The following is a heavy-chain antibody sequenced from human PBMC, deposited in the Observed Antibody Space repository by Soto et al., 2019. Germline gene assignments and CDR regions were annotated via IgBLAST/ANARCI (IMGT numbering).Heavy chain of an antibody. J-gene: IGHJ5*01. CDR2: VSPGGTT. CDR1: GGSLSGYY. CDR3: GCERVSMTTADESIDS. D-gene: IGHD4-17*01. Sequence: SETLSLTCTVYGGSLSGYYWSWIRQPPGKGLEWIGFVSPGGTTNYNPSLKSRVTISLDTSKNAFSLEMRSASAADTAVYYCGCERVSMTTADESIDSWGPGTMVTVSS. V-gene: IGHV4-59*12.